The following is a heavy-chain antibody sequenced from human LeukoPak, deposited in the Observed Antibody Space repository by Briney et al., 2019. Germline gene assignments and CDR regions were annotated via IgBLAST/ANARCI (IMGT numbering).Heavy chain of an antibody. D-gene: IGHD3-22*01. Sequence: PSQTLSLTCTVSGRSISSGDYYWRWIRQPPGKGLEWIGYIYYSGSTYYNPSLKSRVTISVDTSKNQFSLKLSSVPAADTAVYYCARVVVITTLFDYWGQGTLVTVSS. J-gene: IGHJ4*02. V-gene: IGHV4-30-4*08. CDR3: ARVVVITTLFDY. CDR1: GRSISSGDYY. CDR2: IYYSGST.